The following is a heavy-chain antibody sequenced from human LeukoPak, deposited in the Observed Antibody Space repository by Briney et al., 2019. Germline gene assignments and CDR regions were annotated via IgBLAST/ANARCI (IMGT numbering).Heavy chain of an antibody. V-gene: IGHV4-39*01. Sequence: SETLSLTCTVSGGSISSSSYYWGWIRQPPGKGLEWIGSIYYSGSTYYNPSLKSRVTISVDTSKNQFSLKLSSVTAADTAVYYCVARVATLPFDIWGQGTMVTVSS. CDR1: GGSISSSSYY. D-gene: IGHD5-12*01. J-gene: IGHJ3*02. CDR2: IYYSGST. CDR3: VARVATLPFDI.